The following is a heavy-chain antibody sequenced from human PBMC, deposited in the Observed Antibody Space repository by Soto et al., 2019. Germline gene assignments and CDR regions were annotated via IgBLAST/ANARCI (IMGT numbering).Heavy chain of an antibody. D-gene: IGHD1-26*01. CDR3: AKKLGPSAFDL. CDR2: IIPVLDLS. CDR1: GGTFTDYT. J-gene: IGHJ2*01. Sequence: QVQLVQSGAEVKKPGSSVKVSCKASGGTFTDYTITWVRQAPGQGLEWMGRIIPVLDLSNYAQKFQGRVTIPADKSTTTSYMELSGLTSEDTAVSYCAKKLGPSAFDLWGRGTLVTVSS. V-gene: IGHV1-69*02.